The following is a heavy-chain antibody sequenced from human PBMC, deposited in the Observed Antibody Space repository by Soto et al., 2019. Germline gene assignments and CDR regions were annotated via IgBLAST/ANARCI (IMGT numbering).Heavy chain of an antibody. CDR1: GGTFSSNP. V-gene: IGHV1-69*06. Sequence: ASVKVSCKASGGTFSSNPISWMRQAPGQGLEWMGGTIPTFGAGSYAQRFQGRLTITADKSTNTAYMELSSLRPEDTAVYYCARRQTSGYNRYFDPWGQGTLVTVSS. J-gene: IGHJ4*02. CDR2: TIPTFGAG. D-gene: IGHD5-12*01. CDR3: ARRQTSGYNRYFDP.